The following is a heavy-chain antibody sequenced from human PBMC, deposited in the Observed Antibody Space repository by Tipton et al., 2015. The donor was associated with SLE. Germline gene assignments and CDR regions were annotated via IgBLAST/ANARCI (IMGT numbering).Heavy chain of an antibody. CDR3: ARRSGSSSSRWFDP. CDR1: GGSISSGRSY. V-gene: IGHV4-61*09. Sequence: TLSLTCSVSGGSISSGRSYWSWIRQPAGKGLEWIGHIYTRGITNYNPSLKSRVTISVDTSKNQFSLKLSSVTAADTAVYYCARRSGSSSSRWFDPWGQGTLVTVSS. CDR2: IYTRGIT. D-gene: IGHD6-6*01. J-gene: IGHJ5*02.